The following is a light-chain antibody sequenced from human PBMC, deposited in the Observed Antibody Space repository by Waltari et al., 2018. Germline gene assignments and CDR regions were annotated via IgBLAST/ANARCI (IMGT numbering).Light chain of an antibody. J-gene: IGLJ2*01. CDR1: INY. Sequence: YAPLSPPSVSGSPGQSLTLPCTHPINYVLWYQQHPGKPPKPIIYYDNKRPSRVPDRFSGSKSGNTASLTISGLQTEDEADYYCCSFAGSHTEIFDGGTKLTVL. CDR2: YDN. V-gene: IGLV2-11*01. CDR3: CSFAGSHTEI.